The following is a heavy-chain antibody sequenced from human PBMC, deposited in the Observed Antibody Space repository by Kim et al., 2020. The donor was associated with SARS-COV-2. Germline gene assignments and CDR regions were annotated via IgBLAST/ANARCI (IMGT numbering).Heavy chain of an antibody. CDR1: GFTFSASS. CDR3: TRIPATPLDFWDAFD. J-gene: IGHJ3*02. V-gene: IGHV3-73*01. D-gene: IGHD3-3*01. CDR2: IRSKANSYAT. Sequence: GGSLRLSCAASGFTFSASSLHWVRQASGKGLEWVGRIRSKANSYATGYAASVKGRFTISRADSKNTAYLEMRGLKTADTSHYYCTRIPATPLDFWDAFD.